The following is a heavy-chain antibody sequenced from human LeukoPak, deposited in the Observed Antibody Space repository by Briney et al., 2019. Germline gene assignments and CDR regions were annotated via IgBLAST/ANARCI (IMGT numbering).Heavy chain of an antibody. D-gene: IGHD6-13*01. CDR3: ARRKRIAAAGQNWFDP. CDR1: GYTFTGYY. Sequence: ASVKVSCKASGYTFTGYYMHWVRQAPGQGLEWMGWINPNSGGTNYAQKFQGRVTMTRDTSISTAYMELSSLRSEDTAVYYCARRKRIAAAGQNWFDPWGQGTLVTVSS. J-gene: IGHJ5*02. CDR2: INPNSGGT. V-gene: IGHV1-2*02.